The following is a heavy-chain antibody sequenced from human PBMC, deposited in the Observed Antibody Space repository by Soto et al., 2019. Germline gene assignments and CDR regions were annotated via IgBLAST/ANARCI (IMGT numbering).Heavy chain of an antibody. J-gene: IGHJ3*02. CDR1: GYTFTSYV. V-gene: IGHV1-18*01. CDR2: ISAYNGNT. D-gene: IGHD5-12*01. CDR3: ARTESSGYWTHDAFDI. Sequence: ASVKVSCKASGYTFTSYVISRVRQAPGQGLEWMGWISAYNGNTNYAQKLQGRVTMTTDTSTSTAYMELRSLRSDDTAVYYCARTESSGYWTHDAFDIWGQGTMVTVSS.